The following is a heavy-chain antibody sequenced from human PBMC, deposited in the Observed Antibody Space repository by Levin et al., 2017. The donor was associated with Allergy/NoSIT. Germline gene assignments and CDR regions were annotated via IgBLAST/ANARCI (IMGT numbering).Heavy chain of an antibody. CDR3: VREEDYNSNLVFDN. Sequence: AGGSLRLSCEASGFTFEDHTMHWVRQAPGKGLEWVALISWDGTVTYYGDSVKGRFTISRDNSKDSLYLQLRGLSSEDTALYYWVREEDYNSNLVFDNWGQGTLVTVSS. J-gene: IGHJ4*02. CDR2: ISWDGTVT. CDR1: GFTFEDHT. D-gene: IGHD4-11*01. V-gene: IGHV3-43*01.